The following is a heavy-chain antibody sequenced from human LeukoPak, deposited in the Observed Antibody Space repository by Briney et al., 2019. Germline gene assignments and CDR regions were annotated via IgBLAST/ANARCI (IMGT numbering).Heavy chain of an antibody. CDR1: GYTFTNYD. CDR3: ARDTAAARPGG. Sequence: GASVKVSCKASGYTFTNYDISWVRQAPGQGLEWMGWISAYNGNTNYAQKLQGRVTMTTDTSTSTAYMELRSLRSDDTAVYYCARDTAAARPGGWGQGTLVPVSS. CDR2: ISAYNGNT. V-gene: IGHV1-18*01. J-gene: IGHJ4*02. D-gene: IGHD6-6*01.